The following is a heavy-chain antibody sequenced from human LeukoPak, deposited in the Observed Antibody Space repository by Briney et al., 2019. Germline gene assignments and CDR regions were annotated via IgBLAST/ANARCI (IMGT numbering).Heavy chain of an antibody. CDR2: IKQDGSEK. J-gene: IGHJ4*02. V-gene: IGHV3-7*03. Sequence: GGSLRLSCAASGFTFSSYWMSWVRQAPGEGLEWVANIKQDGSEKYYVDSVKGRFTISRDNAKNSLYLQMNSLRAEDTAVYYCARDLSGGPEGDFAYWGQGTLVTVSS. CDR3: ARDLSGGPEGDFAY. D-gene: IGHD6-19*01. CDR1: GFTFSSYW.